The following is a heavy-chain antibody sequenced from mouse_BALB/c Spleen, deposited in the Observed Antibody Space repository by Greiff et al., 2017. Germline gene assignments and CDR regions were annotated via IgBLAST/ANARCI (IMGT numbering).Heavy chain of an antibody. J-gene: IGHJ3*01. CDR2: IDPANGNT. D-gene: IGHD2-4*01. Sequence: EVQLQQSGAELVKPGASVKLSCTASGFNIKDTYMHWVKQRPEQGLEWIGRIDPANGNTKYDPKFQGKATITADTSSNTAYLQLSSLTSEDTAVYYCAYDDDGGVWFDYWGQGTLVTVSA. CDR3: AYDDDGGVWFDY. CDR1: GFNIKDTY. V-gene: IGHV14-3*02.